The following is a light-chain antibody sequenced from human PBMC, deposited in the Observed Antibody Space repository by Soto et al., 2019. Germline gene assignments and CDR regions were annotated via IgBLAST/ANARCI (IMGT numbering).Light chain of an antibody. Sequence: IQLTQSPSSLSASVGDRVTITCRASQGIRNYLAWYQQKRGKAPNLLIYLASTLQGGVPSRFSGSGSGTDFSLTISSLQPEDVATYYCQYLNSFPLTSGGGTKVELK. J-gene: IGKJ4*01. CDR1: QGIRNY. CDR3: QYLNSFPLT. V-gene: IGKV1-9*01. CDR2: LAS.